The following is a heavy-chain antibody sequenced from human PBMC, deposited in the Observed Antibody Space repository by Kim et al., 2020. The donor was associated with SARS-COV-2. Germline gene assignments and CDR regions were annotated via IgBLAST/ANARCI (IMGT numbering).Heavy chain of an antibody. CDR3: ARDSVGEPGKAFDP. D-gene: IGHD2-15*01. Sequence: VDSVKVRFTISRDNGKNSLYLQMNSLRDEDTAVYYCARDSVGEPGKAFDPWGQGTLVIVSS. J-gene: IGHJ5*02. V-gene: IGHV3-7*03.